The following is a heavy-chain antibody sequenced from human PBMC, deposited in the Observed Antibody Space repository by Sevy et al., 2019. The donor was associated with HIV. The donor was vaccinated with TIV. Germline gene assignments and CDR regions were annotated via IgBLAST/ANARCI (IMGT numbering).Heavy chain of an antibody. J-gene: IGHJ5*02. D-gene: IGHD6-19*01. CDR1: GFTFSTYA. V-gene: IGHV3-23*01. Sequence: GGSLRLSCAASGFTFSTYAMSWVRQAPGKGLEWVSGISGSGISIYYGGSVKVRFTISRDNSKNTLILQMNSLRAEDTAIYYCAKELPGYQYDSSGNLDTWGQRRLVTVSS. CDR2: ISGSGISI. CDR3: AKELPGYQYDSSGNLDT.